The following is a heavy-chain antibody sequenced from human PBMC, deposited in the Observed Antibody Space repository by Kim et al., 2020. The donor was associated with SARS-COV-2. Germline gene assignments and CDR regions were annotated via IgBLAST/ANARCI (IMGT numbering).Heavy chain of an antibody. CDR1: GFTLREVA. Sequence: ASMKVSCKVSGFTLREVAMHWVRQAPGKGLEWMGGFNPEDGETIYAQIFQGRVTLTEDTSTDTAYMELSSLRFGDTAVYYCATDFWSAYYHNWGPGTLVTVSS. D-gene: IGHD3-3*01. V-gene: IGHV1-24*01. CDR2: FNPEDGET. J-gene: IGHJ4*02. CDR3: ATDFWSAYYHN.